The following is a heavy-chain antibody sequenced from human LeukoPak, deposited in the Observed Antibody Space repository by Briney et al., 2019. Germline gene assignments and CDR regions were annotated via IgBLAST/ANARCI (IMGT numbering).Heavy chain of an antibody. Sequence: SETLSLTCTGSGGPISRYYWSWLRQPPAQALALVGSFFDSGSTNYNPSLKSRVSISVDTSKNQFSLKLSSVTSADTAVYYCASFSHYFDSSGYYEHFQHWGQGTLVTVSS. CDR1: GGPISRYY. V-gene: IGHV4-59*01. CDR2: FFDSGST. D-gene: IGHD3-22*01. J-gene: IGHJ1*01. CDR3: ASFSHYFDSSGYYEHFQH.